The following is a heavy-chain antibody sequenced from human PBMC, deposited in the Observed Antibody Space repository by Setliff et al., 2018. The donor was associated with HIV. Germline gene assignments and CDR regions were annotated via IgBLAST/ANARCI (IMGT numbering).Heavy chain of an antibody. V-gene: IGHV1-18*01. CDR3: ARDLGGEHDYADPAYMDV. D-gene: IGHD4-17*01. CDR1: GYTFSSYG. Sequence: GASVKVSCKASGYTFSSYGISWARQAPGRGLEWMGWISGFNGKINYAENFQGRVTLTTDSSASTAHMELWSLTSDDTAVYYCARDLGGEHDYADPAYMDVWGKGTTVTVSS. CDR2: ISGFNGKI. J-gene: IGHJ6*03.